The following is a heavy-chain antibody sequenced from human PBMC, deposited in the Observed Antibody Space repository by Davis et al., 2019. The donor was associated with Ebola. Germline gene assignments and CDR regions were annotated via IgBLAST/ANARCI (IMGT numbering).Heavy chain of an antibody. CDR1: GFTFSSYV. J-gene: IGHJ3*02. CDR3: AKDTSNIWFDM. V-gene: IGHV3-23*01. Sequence: GSLRLSCAASGFTFSSYVMSWVRQAPGKGLEWVSTLGTSADTYYADSVKGRFTISRDNSKNTLYLQMNGLRVEDTAIYYCAKDTSNIWFDMWGQGTNVTVSS. D-gene: IGHD2-2*01. CDR2: LGTSADT.